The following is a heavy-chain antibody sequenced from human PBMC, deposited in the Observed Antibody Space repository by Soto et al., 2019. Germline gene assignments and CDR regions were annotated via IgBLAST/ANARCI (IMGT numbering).Heavy chain of an antibody. CDR3: AREMGEWLSCFDY. Sequence: GGSLRLSCAASGFTFSSYGMHWVRQAPGKGLEWVAVISYDGSNKYYADSVKGRFTISRDNSKNTLYLQMNSLRAEDTAVYYCAREMGEWLSCFDYWGQGTLVTVSS. D-gene: IGHD3-3*01. CDR2: ISYDGSNK. CDR1: GFTFSSYG. J-gene: IGHJ4*02. V-gene: IGHV3-30*03.